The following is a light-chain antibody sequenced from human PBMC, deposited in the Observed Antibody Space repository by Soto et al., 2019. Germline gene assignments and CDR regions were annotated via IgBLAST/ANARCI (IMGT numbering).Light chain of an antibody. J-gene: IGKJ1*01. CDR2: LAS. V-gene: IGKV1-5*03. CDR3: QQYNSYSRT. CDR1: QSIRTS. Sequence: DIQMTQSPSPLSAFVGDRVPITCRASQSIRTSLAWYQQKPGKAPKLLIYLASSLESGVPARFSGSGSATEFTLSISSLQPDDFATYYCQQYNSYSRTFGQGTKVDIK.